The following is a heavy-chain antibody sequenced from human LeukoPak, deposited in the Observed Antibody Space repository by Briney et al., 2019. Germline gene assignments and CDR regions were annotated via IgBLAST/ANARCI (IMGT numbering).Heavy chain of an antibody. V-gene: IGHV1-24*01. CDR2: FDPEDGET. J-gene: IGHJ5*02. Sequence: ASVKVSCKVSGYTLTELSMHWVRQAPGKGLEWMGGFDPEDGETIYAQKFQGRVTMTEDTSTDTAYMELSSLRSEDTAVYYCARCGANWRANNWFDPWGQGTLVTVSS. CDR3: ARCGANWRANNWFDP. D-gene: IGHD3-3*01. CDR1: GYTLTELS.